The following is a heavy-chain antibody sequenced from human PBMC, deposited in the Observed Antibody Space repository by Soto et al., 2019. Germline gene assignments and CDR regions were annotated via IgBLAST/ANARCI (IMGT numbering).Heavy chain of an antibody. D-gene: IGHD1-26*01. J-gene: IGHJ4*02. CDR3: AADGESGGYSRAY. V-gene: IGHV1-58*01. CDR2: IVVGSGNT. Sequence: SVKVSCKASGFTFTSSAVQWVRQARGQRLEWIGWIVVGSGNTNYAQKFQERVTITRDMSTSTAYMELSSLRSEDTAVYYCAADGESGGYSRAYWGQGTLVAGSS. CDR1: GFTFTSSA.